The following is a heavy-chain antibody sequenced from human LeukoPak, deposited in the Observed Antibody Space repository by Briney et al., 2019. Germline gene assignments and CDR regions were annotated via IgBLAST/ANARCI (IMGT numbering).Heavy chain of an antibody. CDR1: GFTFSNYW. CDR3: ATAGNYRFDY. CDR2: INPDGSTI. D-gene: IGHD1-7*01. J-gene: IGHJ4*02. Sequence: GGSLRLPCAASGFTFSNYWVHWVRQAPGKGLVWVSRINPDGSTINYADSVKGRFTISRDNAKNTLYLQMNSLRAEDTAAYYCATAGNYRFDYWGQGTLVTVSS. V-gene: IGHV3-74*01.